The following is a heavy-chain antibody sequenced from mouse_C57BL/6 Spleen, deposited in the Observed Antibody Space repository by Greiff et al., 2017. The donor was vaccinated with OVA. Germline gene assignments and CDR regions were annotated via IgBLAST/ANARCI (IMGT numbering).Heavy chain of an antibody. J-gene: IGHJ1*03. Sequence: QVQLQQSGAELVKPGASVKISCKASGYAFSSYWMNWVKQRPGKGLEWIGQIYPGDGDTNYNGKFKGKATLTADKSSSTAYMQLSSLTSEDSAVYFCAREGPTVVEGFDVWGTGTTVTVSS. CDR2: IYPGDGDT. CDR3: AREGPTVVEGFDV. CDR1: GYAFSSYW. D-gene: IGHD1-1*01. V-gene: IGHV1-80*01.